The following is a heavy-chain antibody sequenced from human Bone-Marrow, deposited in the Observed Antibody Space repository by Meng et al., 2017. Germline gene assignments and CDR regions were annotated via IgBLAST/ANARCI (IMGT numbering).Heavy chain of an antibody. CDR3: ARGLPTDY. Sequence: GSLRLSCAVYGGSLSGYYWSWIRQTPGKGLEWIGEINHSGTTNSNPSLKSRVTISVDTSKNQFSLKVSSVTAADTAVYYCARGLPTDYWGQGTLVTVSS. CDR1: GGSLSGYY. CDR2: INHSGTT. V-gene: IGHV4-34*01. J-gene: IGHJ4*02.